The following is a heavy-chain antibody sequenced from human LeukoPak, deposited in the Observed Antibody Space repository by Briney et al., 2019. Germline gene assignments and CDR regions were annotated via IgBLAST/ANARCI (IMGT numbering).Heavy chain of an antibody. CDR2: INWNGGST. CDR3: ARDYSDSSGYYFSGMVS. CDR1: GFTFSSYA. J-gene: IGHJ4*02. V-gene: IGHV3-20*04. D-gene: IGHD3-22*01. Sequence: GGSLRLSCAASGFTFSSYAMSWVRQAPGKGLEWVSGINWNGGSTAYADSVKGRFTISRDNAKNSLYLQMNSLRAEDTALYYCARDYSDSSGYYFSGMVSWGQGTLVTVSS.